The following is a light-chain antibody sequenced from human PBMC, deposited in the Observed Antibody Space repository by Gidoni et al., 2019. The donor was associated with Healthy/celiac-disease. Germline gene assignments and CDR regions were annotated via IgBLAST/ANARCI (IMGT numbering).Light chain of an antibody. J-gene: IGKJ2*01. CDR2: AAS. Sequence: DIHITQSPSSLSASVGDRVTITCRASQSISSYLNWYQQKPGKAPKLLIYAASSLQSGVTSRFSGSGSGTDFTLTISSLQPEDFATYYCQQSYSTPRTFGQGTKLEIK. V-gene: IGKV1-39*01. CDR3: QQSYSTPRT. CDR1: QSISSY.